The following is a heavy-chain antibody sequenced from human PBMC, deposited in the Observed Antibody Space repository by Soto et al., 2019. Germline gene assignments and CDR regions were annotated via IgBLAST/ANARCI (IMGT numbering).Heavy chain of an antibody. V-gene: IGHV1-69*06. J-gene: IGHJ4*02. CDR2: IIPIFGTA. CDR1: GGTFSSYA. D-gene: IGHD2-2*02. Sequence: GPSVKVSCKTSGGTFSSYAISWVRQAPGQGLEWMGGIIPIFGTANYAQNFQGRVTITADKYTSTAYMELSSLRSEDTAVYYCARGCSSTSCYNPIAPSDYWGQGTLVTVSS. CDR3: ARGCSSTSCYNPIAPSDY.